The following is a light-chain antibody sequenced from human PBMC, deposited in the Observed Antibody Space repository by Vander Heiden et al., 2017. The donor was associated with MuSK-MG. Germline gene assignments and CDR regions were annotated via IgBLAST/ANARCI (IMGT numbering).Light chain of an antibody. Sequence: MTQSPSSLSASVGDRVTITCRASQGIGSDLGWFQQKPGKAPKRLIYDASSLQSGVPSRFSGSGSGTEFTLTISCLQPEDIATYYCRQYNSSPHTFGGGTKVEIK. J-gene: IGKJ4*01. CDR1: QGIGSD. CDR2: DAS. V-gene: IGKV1-17*01. CDR3: RQYNSSPHT.